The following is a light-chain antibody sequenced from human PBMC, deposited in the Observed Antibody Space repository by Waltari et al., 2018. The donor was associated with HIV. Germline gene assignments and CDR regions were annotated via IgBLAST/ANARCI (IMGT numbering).Light chain of an antibody. V-gene: IGLV1-40*01. J-gene: IGLJ2*01. CDR3: QSYDSRLSGSVV. CDR1: NSNIGAGFD. CDR2: ENN. Sequence: QSALTQPPSVSGAPGQSVTISCSGSNSNIGAGFDVHWYQQVPGTAPRLLIYENNNRPSGAPDRFSGSKSGTSASLAINGLQSEDEADYYCQSYDSRLSGSVVFGGGTKVTVL.